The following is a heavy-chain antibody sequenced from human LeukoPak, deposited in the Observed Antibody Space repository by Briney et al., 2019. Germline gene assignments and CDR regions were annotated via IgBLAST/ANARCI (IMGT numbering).Heavy chain of an antibody. CDR3: ARILIAARPYYYYYMDV. Sequence: SETLSLTCAVYGGSFSGYYWSWIRQPPGKGPEWIGEINHSGSTNYNPSLKSRVTISVDTSKNQFSLKLSSVTAADTAVYYCARILIAARPYYYYYMDVWGKGTTVTVSS. CDR2: INHSGST. J-gene: IGHJ6*03. V-gene: IGHV4-34*01. D-gene: IGHD6-6*01. CDR1: GGSFSGYY.